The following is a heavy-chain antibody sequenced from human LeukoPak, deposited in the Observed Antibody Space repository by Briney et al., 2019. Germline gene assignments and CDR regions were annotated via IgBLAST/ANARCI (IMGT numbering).Heavy chain of an antibody. J-gene: IGHJ4*02. CDR2: IYYSGST. V-gene: IGHV4-39*01. D-gene: IGHD3-10*01. Sequence: SETLSLTCTVSGGSISSSSYYWGWIRQPPGKGLEWIGSIYYSGSTYYNPSLKSRVTISVDTPKNQFSLKLSSVTAADTVVYYCARHYITMVRGVLDYWGQGTLVTVSS. CDR3: ARHYITMVRGVLDY. CDR1: GGSISSSSYY.